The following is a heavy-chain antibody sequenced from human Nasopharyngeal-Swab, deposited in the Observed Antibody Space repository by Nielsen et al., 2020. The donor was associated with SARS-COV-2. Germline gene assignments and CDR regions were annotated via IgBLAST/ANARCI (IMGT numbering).Heavy chain of an antibody. CDR3: TRVVVGCSSTSCHPYYFDY. V-gene: IGHV3-49*02. CDR2: IRSKAYGGTT. D-gene: IGHD2-2*01. Sequence: WIRQPPGKGLEWVGFIRSKAYGGTTEYAASVKGRLTISRDDSKSIAYLQMNSLKTEDTAVYYCTRVVVGCSSTSCHPYYFDYWGQGTLVTVSS. J-gene: IGHJ4*02.